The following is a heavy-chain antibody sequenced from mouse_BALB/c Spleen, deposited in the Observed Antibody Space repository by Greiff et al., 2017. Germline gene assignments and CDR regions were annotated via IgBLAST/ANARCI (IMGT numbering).Heavy chain of an antibody. CDR3: ARYYGSSHYAMDY. CDR2: INPYNDGT. CDR1: GYTFTSYV. D-gene: IGHD1-1*01. Sequence: VQLKQSGPELVKPGASVKMSCKASGYTFTSYVMHWVKQKPGQGLEWIGYINPYNDGTKYNEKFKGKATLTSDKSSSTAYMELSSLTSEDSAVYYCARYYGSSHYAMDYWGQGTSVTVSS. V-gene: IGHV1-14*01. J-gene: IGHJ4*01.